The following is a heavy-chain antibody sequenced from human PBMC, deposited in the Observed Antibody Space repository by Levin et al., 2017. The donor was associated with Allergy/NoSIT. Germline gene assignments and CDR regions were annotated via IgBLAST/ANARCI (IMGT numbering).Heavy chain of an antibody. CDR2: IRSKAYGGTT. Sequence: SCTTSEFTFGDYAMSWFRQAPGKGLEWVGFIRSKAYGGTTEYAASVKGRFTISRDDSKSIAYLQMNSLKTEDTAVYYCTRGGFSYGPSAASSDYYYYGMDVWGQGTLVTVSS. CDR1: EFTFGDYA. CDR3: TRGGFSYGPSAASSDYYYYGMDV. J-gene: IGHJ6*02. V-gene: IGHV3-49*03. D-gene: IGHD5-18*01.